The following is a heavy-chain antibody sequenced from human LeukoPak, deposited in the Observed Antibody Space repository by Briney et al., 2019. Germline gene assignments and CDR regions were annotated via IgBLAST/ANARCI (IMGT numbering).Heavy chain of an antibody. D-gene: IGHD6-13*01. CDR2: ISYDGNNK. CDR3: AKAQYSSSWYWFDP. Sequence: GGSLRLSCAASGFSFNMFPMHWVRQAPGKGLECVAVISYDGNNKYYADSVKGRFTISRDNAKNTLFLQMNSLRAEDTAVYYCAKAQYSSSWYWFDPWGQGTLVTVSS. J-gene: IGHJ5*02. CDR1: GFSFNMFP. V-gene: IGHV3-30*04.